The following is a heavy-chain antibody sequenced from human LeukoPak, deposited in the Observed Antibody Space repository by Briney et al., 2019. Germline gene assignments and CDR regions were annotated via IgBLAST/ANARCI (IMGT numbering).Heavy chain of an antibody. CDR3: AKESGATWNIDS. D-gene: IGHD1/OR15-1a*01. CDR2: ISGSGGST. Sequence: GGSLRLSCAASGFTFSSYAMSWVRQAPGKGLEWVSGISGSGGSTYYADSVKGRFTISRDNSKNTLSLQMSSLRAEDTAVYYCAKESGATWNIDSWGQGTLSLSPQ. CDR1: GFTFSSYA. J-gene: IGHJ4*02. V-gene: IGHV3-23*01.